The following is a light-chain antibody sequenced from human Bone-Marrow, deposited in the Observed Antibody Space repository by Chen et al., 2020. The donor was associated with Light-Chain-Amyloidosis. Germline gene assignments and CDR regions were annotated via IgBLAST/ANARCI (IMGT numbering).Light chain of an antibody. CDR2: ENA. V-gene: IGLV6-57*03. CDR3: QSYATNTWI. Sequence: NFILTQAHSVSVSPGKRVTINCTRSSGDIATNYVQWYQQRPGSAPTTVIYENALRPSGVPDRFSGSIDTSSNSASLTISGLETEDEADYYCQSYATNTWIFGGGTHLTVL. CDR1: SGDIATNY. J-gene: IGLJ3*02.